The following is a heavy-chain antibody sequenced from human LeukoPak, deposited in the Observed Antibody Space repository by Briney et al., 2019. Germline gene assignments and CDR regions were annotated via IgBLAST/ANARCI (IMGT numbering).Heavy chain of an antibody. V-gene: IGHV1-2*02. CDR3: ARGVAAAGMDYYYGMDV. Sequence: ASVKVSCKASGYTFTGYYMHWVRQAPGQGLEWMGWINPNSGGTNYAQKFQGRVTMTRDTSISTAYMELSRLRSDDTAVYYCARGVAAAGMDYYYGMDVWGKGTTVTVSS. D-gene: IGHD6-13*01. J-gene: IGHJ6*04. CDR2: INPNSGGT. CDR1: GYTFTGYY.